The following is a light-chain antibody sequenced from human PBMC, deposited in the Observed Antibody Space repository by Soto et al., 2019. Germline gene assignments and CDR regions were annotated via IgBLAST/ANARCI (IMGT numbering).Light chain of an antibody. CDR1: QSISTY. CDR2: GAS. Sequence: DIVMTQSPATLSVPPGERATLSCRASQSISTYLAWYQQKPGQAPRLLIYGASSRATGIPDRFSGGGSGTDFSLTISRLDPEDFAVYYCQQYSSSPITFGQGTRLEIK. V-gene: IGKV3-20*01. CDR3: QQYSSSPIT. J-gene: IGKJ5*01.